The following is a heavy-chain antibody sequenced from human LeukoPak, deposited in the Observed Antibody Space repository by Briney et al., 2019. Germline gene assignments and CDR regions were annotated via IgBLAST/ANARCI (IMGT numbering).Heavy chain of an antibody. D-gene: IGHD6-13*01. V-gene: IGHV3-7*01. CDR1: GFTFSSYW. CDR2: IEQDGSEK. CDR3: ARDGGIAAAGTFFDY. Sequence: GGSLRLSCAASGFTFSSYWMSWVRQAPGKGLEWVANIEQDGSEKYYVDSVKGRFTISRDNAKNSLYLQMNSLRAEDTAVYYCARDGGIAAAGTFFDYWGQGTLVTVSS. J-gene: IGHJ4*02.